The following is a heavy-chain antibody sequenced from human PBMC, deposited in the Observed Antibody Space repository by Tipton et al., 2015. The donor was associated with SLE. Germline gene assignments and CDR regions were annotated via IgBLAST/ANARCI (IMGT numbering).Heavy chain of an antibody. V-gene: IGHV3-33*06. D-gene: IGHD6-13*01. CDR1: DFIFSHYA. Sequence: SLRLSCAASDFIFSHYAMHWVRQAPGKGPEWVAVVGQDGDEKYYADSVKGRFTISRDNSKNTLYLQMSSLRAEDTAVYYCANQLVNYYYGMDVWGQGTLVTVSS. CDR2: VGQDGDEK. J-gene: IGHJ6*02. CDR3: ANQLVNYYYGMDV.